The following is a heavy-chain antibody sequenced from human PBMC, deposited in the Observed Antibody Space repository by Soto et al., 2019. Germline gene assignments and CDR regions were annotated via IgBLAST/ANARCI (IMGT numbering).Heavy chain of an antibody. Sequence: EVQLVESGGGLVKPGGSLRLSCAASGFTFSSYSMNWVRQAPGKGLEWVSSISSSSSYIYYADSVKGRFTVSRDNAKNSLYLQMNSLRAEDTAVYYCAREVDIVVEYFDLWGRGTLVTVSS. CDR1: GFTFSSYS. CDR3: AREVDIVVEYFDL. J-gene: IGHJ2*01. D-gene: IGHD2-15*01. V-gene: IGHV3-21*01. CDR2: ISSSSSYI.